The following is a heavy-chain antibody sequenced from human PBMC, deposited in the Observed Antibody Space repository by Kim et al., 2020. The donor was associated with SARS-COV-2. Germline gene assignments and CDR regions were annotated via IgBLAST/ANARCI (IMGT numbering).Heavy chain of an antibody. CDR1: GITFSSSA. V-gene: IGHV3-23*01. Sequence: GGSLRLSCAAYGITFSSSAMSWVRQAPGRGLEWVSVIGGSGATTYYADSVKGRFTISRDNSKNTLYLQMNSLRAEDTAVYYCAKRNVATGRFYYFDYWG. D-gene: IGHD2-15*01. CDR2: IGGSGATT. CDR3: AKRNVATGRFYYFDY. J-gene: IGHJ4*01.